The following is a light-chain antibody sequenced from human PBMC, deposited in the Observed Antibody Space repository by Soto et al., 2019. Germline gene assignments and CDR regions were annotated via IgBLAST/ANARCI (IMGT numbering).Light chain of an antibody. CDR2: GAS. J-gene: IGKJ1*01. CDR3: PQYGSSHQK. CDR1: QSVSSSY. V-gene: IGKV3-20*01. Sequence: EIVLTQSPGTLSLSPGERATLSCRASQSVSSSYLAWYQQKPGQAPRLLIYGASSRATGIPDRFSGSGSGTDFTLTISRLEPEDFAVYYCPQYGSSHQKFGQGTKADIX.